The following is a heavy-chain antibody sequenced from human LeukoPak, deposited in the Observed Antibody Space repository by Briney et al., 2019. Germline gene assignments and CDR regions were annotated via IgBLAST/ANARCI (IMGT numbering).Heavy chain of an antibody. CDR1: GYTFTSDG. D-gene: IGHD2-15*01. CDR2: ISAYNGNT. J-gene: IGHJ4*02. Sequence: ALVKVSCKAAGYTFTSDGISWVRQAPGQGLEWMGWISAYNGNTNYAQKLQGRVTMTTDTSTSTAYMELRSLRSDDTAVYYCARNIVVDYFDYWGQGTLVTVSS. V-gene: IGHV1-18*01. CDR3: ARNIVVDYFDY.